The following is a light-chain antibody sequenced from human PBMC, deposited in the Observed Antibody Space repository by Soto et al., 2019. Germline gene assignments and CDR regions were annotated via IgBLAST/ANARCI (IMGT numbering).Light chain of an antibody. Sequence: EIVLTQSPATLSVSPGERATLSCRASQSVSSNLAWYQQKPAQAPRLLIYDASNRATGIPARFSGSGSGTNFSLTISSREPSDFAAYYCQQRSNWSPLTFGGGTKVEIK. J-gene: IGKJ4*01. CDR1: QSVSSN. CDR2: DAS. V-gene: IGKV3-11*01. CDR3: QQRSNWSPLT.